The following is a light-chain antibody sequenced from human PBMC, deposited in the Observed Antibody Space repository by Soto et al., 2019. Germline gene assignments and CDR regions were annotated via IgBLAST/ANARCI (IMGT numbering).Light chain of an antibody. J-gene: IGKJ2*01. CDR2: GAS. CDR1: QSVSISY. CDR3: QQYGSSFS. Sequence: EIVLTQSPGTLSLSPGERATLSCRASQSVSISYLAWYQQKPGQAPRLLIYGASSRATGIPDRFSGSGSGTYFTLTISRVEPEDFAVYYCQQYGSSFSFGQGTKLEIK. V-gene: IGKV3-20*01.